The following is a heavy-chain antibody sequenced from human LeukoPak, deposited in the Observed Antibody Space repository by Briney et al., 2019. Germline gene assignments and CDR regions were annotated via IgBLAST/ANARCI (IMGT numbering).Heavy chain of an antibody. V-gene: IGHV3-15*01. J-gene: IGHJ4*02. D-gene: IGHD2-2*01. CDR2: IKSKTDGGTT. CDR1: GFTFSNAW. CDR3: TTDRWDRSSTSCPFDY. Sequence: GGSLRLSCAASGFTFSNAWMSWVRQAPGKGLEWVGRIKSKTDGGTTDYAAPVKGRFTISRDDSKNTLYLQMNSLKTEDTAVYYCTTDRWDRSSTSCPFDYWGQGTLVTVSS.